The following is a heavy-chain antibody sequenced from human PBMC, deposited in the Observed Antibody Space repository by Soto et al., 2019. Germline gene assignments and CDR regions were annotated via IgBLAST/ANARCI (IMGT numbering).Heavy chain of an antibody. CDR2: IIPIFGTA. CDR3: ARVPYCSGGSCYGYLDY. Sequence: SVKVSCKASGGTFSSYAISWVRQAPGQGLEWMGGIIPIFGTANYAQKFQGRVTITADESTSTAYMELSSLRSEDTAVYYCARVPYCSGGSCYGYLDYWGQGTLVTVSS. D-gene: IGHD2-15*01. CDR1: GGTFSSYA. J-gene: IGHJ4*02. V-gene: IGHV1-69*13.